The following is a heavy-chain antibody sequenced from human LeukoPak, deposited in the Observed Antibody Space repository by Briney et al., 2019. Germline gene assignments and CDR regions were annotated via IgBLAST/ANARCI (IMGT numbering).Heavy chain of an antibody. CDR1: GFTFDDYG. CDR3: ARDRSSIFHY. Sequence: TGGSLRLSCEVSGFTFDDYGMSWVRQRPGMGLEWVSVISESGDCTVYTDSVKGRFTISRDSAKNSLYLQMNSLRSEDMSFYYCARDRSSIFHYWGRGTLVTVSS. J-gene: IGHJ4*02. D-gene: IGHD3-3*01. CDR2: ISESGDCT. V-gene: IGHV3-20*04.